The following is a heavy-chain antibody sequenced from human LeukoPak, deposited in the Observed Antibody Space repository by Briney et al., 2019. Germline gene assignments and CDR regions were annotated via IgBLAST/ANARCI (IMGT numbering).Heavy chain of an antibody. CDR3: ARDHRITMADY. Sequence: SETLSLTCTVSGGSISSGSYYWIWIRQPAGKGLEWIGRIYTSGSTNYNPSLKSRVTISVDTSKNQFSLKLSSVTAADTAVYYCARDHRITMADYWGQGTLVTVSS. CDR2: IYTSGST. V-gene: IGHV4-61*02. J-gene: IGHJ4*02. D-gene: IGHD3-10*01. CDR1: GGSISSGSYY.